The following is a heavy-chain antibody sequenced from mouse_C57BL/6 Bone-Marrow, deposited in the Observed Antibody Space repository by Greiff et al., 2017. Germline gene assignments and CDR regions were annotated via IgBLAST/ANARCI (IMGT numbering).Heavy chain of an antibody. V-gene: IGHV1-82*01. J-gene: IGHJ2*01. CDR3: ATTDYDYDYFDY. CDR1: GYAFSSSW. CDR2: IYPGDGDT. D-gene: IGHD2-4*01. Sequence: QVQLQQSGPELVKPGASVKISCKASGYAFSSSWMNWVKQRPGKGLEWIGRIYPGDGDTNYNGKLKGKATLTADKSSSTAYMQLSSLTSEDSAVYFCATTDYDYDYFDYWGQGTTLTVSS.